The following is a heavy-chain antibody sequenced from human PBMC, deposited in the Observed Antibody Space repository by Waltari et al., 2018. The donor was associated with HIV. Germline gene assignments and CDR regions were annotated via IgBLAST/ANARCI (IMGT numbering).Heavy chain of an antibody. CDR2: IKQDGSEK. J-gene: IGHJ4*02. CDR1: GFTFSSYW. Sequence: EVQLVESGGGLVQPGGSLRLSCAASGFTFSSYWMSWVRQAPGKGLEWVANIKQDGSEKYYVDSVKGRFTISRDNAKNSLYLQMNSLRAEDTAVYYCARERGGNIVATYYFDYWGQGTLVTVSS. CDR3: ARERGGNIVATYYFDY. V-gene: IGHV3-7*01. D-gene: IGHD5-12*01.